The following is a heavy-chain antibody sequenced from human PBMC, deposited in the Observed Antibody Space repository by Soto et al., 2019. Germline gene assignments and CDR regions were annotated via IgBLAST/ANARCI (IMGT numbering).Heavy chain of an antibody. Sequence: SGPTLVKPTQTLTLTCTFSGFSLSTSGVGVGWIRQPPGKALEWLALIYWDDDKRYSPSLKSRLTITKDTSKNQVVLTMTNMDPVDTATYYCAHRGDTAMVNWFDPWGQGTLVTVSS. J-gene: IGHJ5*02. CDR3: AHRGDTAMVNWFDP. CDR2: IYWDDDK. D-gene: IGHD5-18*01. CDR1: GFSLSTSGVG. V-gene: IGHV2-5*02.